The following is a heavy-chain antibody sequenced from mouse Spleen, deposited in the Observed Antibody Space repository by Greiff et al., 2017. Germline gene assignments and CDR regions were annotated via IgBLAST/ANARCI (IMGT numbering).Heavy chain of an antibody. Sequence: VHLVESGAELVRPGTSVKVSCKASGYAFTNYLIEWVKQRPGQGLEWIGVINPGSGGTNYNEKFKGKATLTADKSSSTAYMQLSSLTSEDSAVYFCARWAYYAMDYWGQGTSVTVSS. J-gene: IGHJ4*01. CDR1: GYAFTNYL. CDR2: INPGSGGT. CDR3: ARWAYYAMDY. V-gene: IGHV1-54*01.